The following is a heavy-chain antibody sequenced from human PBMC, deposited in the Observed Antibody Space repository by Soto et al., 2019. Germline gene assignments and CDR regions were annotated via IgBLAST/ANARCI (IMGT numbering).Heavy chain of an antibody. J-gene: IGHJ4*02. CDR3: ARDQIFGVVTYPVY. CDR2: ISYDGSNK. CDR1: GFTFSSYA. Sequence: PWWSLRLSCSASGFTFSSYAMHWGRQAPGKGLEWVAVISYDGSNKYYADSVKGRFTISRDNSKNTLYLQMNSLRAEDTAVYYCARDQIFGVVTYPVYWGQGTLVTVSS. D-gene: IGHD3-3*01. V-gene: IGHV3-30-3*01.